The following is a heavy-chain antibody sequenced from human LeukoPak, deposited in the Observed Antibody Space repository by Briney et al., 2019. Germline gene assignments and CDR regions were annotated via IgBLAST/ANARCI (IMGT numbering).Heavy chain of an antibody. CDR3: SKSHSTGWYFGNGMDV. CDR2: LSGSGVST. CDR1: GFTFSSFA. D-gene: IGHD6-19*01. J-gene: IGHJ6*02. Sequence: PGGSLRLSCGASGFTFSSFAMSWVRQTPGKGLEWVSTLSGSGVSTYYADSVKGRFTISRDNSKNTLSLQMNSLRAEDAAVYYCSKSHSTGWYFGNGMDVWGPGTTVIVSS. V-gene: IGHV3-23*01.